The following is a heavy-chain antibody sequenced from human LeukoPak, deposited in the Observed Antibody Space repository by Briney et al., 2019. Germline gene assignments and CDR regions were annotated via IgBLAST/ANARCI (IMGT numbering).Heavy chain of an antibody. CDR3: AADCSSTSCLGY. CDR2: ISTTSAYL. V-gene: IGHV3-21*01. CDR1: GFTFRTYR. J-gene: IGHJ4*02. D-gene: IGHD2-2*01. Sequence: PGGSLRLSCAASGFTFRTYRMNWFRQAPGKGLEWVSSISTTSAYLKYADSVKGRFTVSRDNAKNSLYLQMNSLRAEDTAVYYCAADCSSTSCLGYWGLGTLVTVSS.